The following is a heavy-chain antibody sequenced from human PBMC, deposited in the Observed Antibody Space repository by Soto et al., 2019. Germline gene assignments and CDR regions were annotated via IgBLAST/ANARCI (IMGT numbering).Heavy chain of an antibody. CDR3: ATVTRLGTTVFGDYYYYGMDV. V-gene: IGHV1-24*01. CDR1: GSTRTEWS. CDR2: FDPEDGET. J-gene: IGHJ6*02. D-gene: IGHD4-4*01. Sequence: KVSCKVSGSTRTEWSMHWVRQAPGKGLEWMGGFDPEDGETIYAQKFQGRVTMTEDTSTDTAYMELSSLRSEDTAVYYCATVTRLGTTVFGDYYYYGMDVWGQGTTVTVSS.